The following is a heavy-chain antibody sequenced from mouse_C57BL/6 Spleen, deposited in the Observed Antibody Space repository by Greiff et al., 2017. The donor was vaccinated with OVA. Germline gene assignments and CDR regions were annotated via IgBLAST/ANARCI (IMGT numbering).Heavy chain of an antibody. J-gene: IGHJ3*01. D-gene: IGHD2-4*01. Sequence: VNVVESGPGLVAPSQSLSITCTVSGFSLTSYAISWVRQPPGKGLEWLGVIWTGGGTNYNSALKSRLSISKDNSKSQVFLKMNSLQTDDTARYYCASYYDGRRGFAYWGQGTLVTVSA. CDR2: IWTGGGT. CDR3: ASYYDGRRGFAY. V-gene: IGHV2-9-1*01. CDR1: GFSLTSYA.